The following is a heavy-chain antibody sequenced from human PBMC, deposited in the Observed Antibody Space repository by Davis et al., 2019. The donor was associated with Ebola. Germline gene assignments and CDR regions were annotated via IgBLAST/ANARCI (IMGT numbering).Heavy chain of an antibody. CDR1: GGSISSGGYS. J-gene: IGHJ3*02. V-gene: IGHV4-30-2*03. CDR2: IYHSGST. Sequence: SETLSLTCAVSGGSISSGGYSWSWIRQPPGKGLEWIGYIYHSGSTYYNPSLKSRVTISVDTSKNQFSLKLSSVTAADTVVYYCARHGMGGGTLNTAFDIWGQGTMVTVSS. CDR3: ARHGMGGGTLNTAFDI. D-gene: IGHD2-15*01.